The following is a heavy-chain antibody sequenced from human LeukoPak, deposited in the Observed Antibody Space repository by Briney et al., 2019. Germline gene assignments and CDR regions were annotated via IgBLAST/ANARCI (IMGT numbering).Heavy chain of an antibody. CDR2: ISSSGSTI. CDR1: GFTFSSYE. CDR3: AREWGYSGYGDY. V-gene: IGHV3-48*03. J-gene: IGHJ4*02. D-gene: IGHD5-12*01. Sequence: GGSLRLSCAASGFTFSSYEMNWVRQAPGKGLEWVSYISSSGSTIYYADSVKGRFTISRDNAKNSLYLQMNSLRAEDTAVYYCAREWGYSGYGDYWGQGTLVTVSS.